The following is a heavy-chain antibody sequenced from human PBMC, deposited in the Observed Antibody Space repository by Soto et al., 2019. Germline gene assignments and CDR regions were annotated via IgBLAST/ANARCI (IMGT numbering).Heavy chain of an antibody. CDR2: IGAHNYDT. Sequence: QVQLVQSGAEVKKPGASVKVSCKASGYTFSTYGFSWVRQAPGQGLEWIGWIGAHNYDTTYAQNFQGRVTMTTDTSTTTSYLELRSLTSDDTAVYFCARDWRGAEGFDPWGQGTLVTVSS. D-gene: IGHD3-3*01. CDR1: GYTFSTYG. CDR3: ARDWRGAEGFDP. J-gene: IGHJ5*02. V-gene: IGHV1-18*01.